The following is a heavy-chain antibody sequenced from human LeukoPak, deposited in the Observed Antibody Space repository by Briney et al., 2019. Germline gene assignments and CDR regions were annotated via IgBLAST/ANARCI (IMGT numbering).Heavy chain of an antibody. CDR3: ARPEPAAAAFDP. D-gene: IGHD6-13*01. CDR2: INPNSGGT. J-gene: IGHJ5*02. CDR1: GYTFTGYY. V-gene: IGHV1-2*02. Sequence: ASVKVSCKASGYTFTGYYMHWVRQAPGQGLEWMGWINPNSGGTNYAQKFQGRVTMTRDTSISTAYMELSGLRSDDTAVYYCARPEPAAAAFDPWGQGTLVTVSS.